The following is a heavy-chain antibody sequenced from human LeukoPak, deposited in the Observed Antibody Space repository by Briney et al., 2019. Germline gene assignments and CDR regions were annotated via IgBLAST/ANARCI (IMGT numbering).Heavy chain of an antibody. J-gene: IGHJ6*03. D-gene: IGHD2-15*01. CDR1: GGTFSSYA. V-gene: IGHV1-69*05. Sequence: SVKVSCKASGGTFSSYAISWVRQAPGQGLEWMGGIIPIFGTANYAQKLQGRVTMTTDTSTSTAYMELRSLRSDDTAVYYCARMVVYYYYMDVWGKGTTVTVSS. CDR3: ARMVVYYYYMDV. CDR2: IIPIFGTA.